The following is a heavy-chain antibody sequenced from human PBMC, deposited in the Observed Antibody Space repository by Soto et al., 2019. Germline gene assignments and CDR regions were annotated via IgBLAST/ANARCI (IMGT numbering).Heavy chain of an antibody. J-gene: IGHJ4*02. D-gene: IGHD6-13*01. CDR1: GFAFNRFS. Sequence: QVQLVESGGGVVQPGRSLRLSCTASGFAFNRFSVHWVRQAPGKGLDWVAVISFDGRNKFYVDSVKGRFTISRDDSRNTVFLDLDILRPEDTAVYYCTITPGQQQPYFEYWGQGTVVTVSS. CDR2: ISFDGRNK. CDR3: TITPGQQQPYFEY. V-gene: IGHV3-30*04.